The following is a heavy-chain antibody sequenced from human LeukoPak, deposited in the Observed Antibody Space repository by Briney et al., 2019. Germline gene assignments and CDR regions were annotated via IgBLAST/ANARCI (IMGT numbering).Heavy chain of an antibody. J-gene: IGHJ5*01. CDR1: GFSFSNYA. CDR2: ISGSGTST. V-gene: IGHV3-23*01. CDR3: ANDLPGKVWFDS. D-gene: IGHD1-14*01. Sequence: GGSLRLSCAASGFSFSNYATTWARQAPGKGLEWVSSISGSGTSTYYADSVKGRFTISRDNSKNTVYLQMNSLRVEDTAVYYCANDLPGKVWFDSWGQGTLVIVSS.